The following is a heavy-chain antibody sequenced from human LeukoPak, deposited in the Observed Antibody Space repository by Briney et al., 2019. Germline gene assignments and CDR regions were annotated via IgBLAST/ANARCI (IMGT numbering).Heavy chain of an antibody. V-gene: IGHV3-20*04. CDR3: ARDTRDSSRAGGSWFDP. D-gene: IGHD6-13*01. CDR1: GFTFDDYA. CDR2: INWNGGST. Sequence: GGSLRLSCAASGFTFDDYAMHWVRQAPGKGLEWVSGINWNGGSTGYADSVKGRFTISRDNAKNSLYLQMNSLRAEDTALYYCARDTRDSSRAGGSWFDPWGQGTLVTVSS. J-gene: IGHJ5*02.